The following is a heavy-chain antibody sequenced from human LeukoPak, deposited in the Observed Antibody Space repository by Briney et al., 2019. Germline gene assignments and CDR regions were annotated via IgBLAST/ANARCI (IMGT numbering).Heavy chain of an antibody. CDR3: ARAPGGYCSSTSCYSGGAFDY. CDR2: NT. CDR1: GASISSSTYY. Sequence: PSETLSLTCTVSGASISSSTYYWGWIRQPPGKGLEWIGSNTYYNPSLKSRVTISLDTSKNQFSLKLSSLTAADTAVYYCARAPGGYCSSTSCYSGGAFDYWGQGTLATVSS. J-gene: IGHJ4*02. D-gene: IGHD2-2*02. V-gene: IGHV4-39*01.